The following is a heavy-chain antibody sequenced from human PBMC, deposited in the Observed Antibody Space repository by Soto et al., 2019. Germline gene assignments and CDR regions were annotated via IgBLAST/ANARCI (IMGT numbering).Heavy chain of an antibody. CDR2: ISAYNGNT. Sequence: GASVKVSCKASGYTFTSYGISWVRQAPGQGLEWMGWISAYNGNTNYAQKLQGRVTMTTDTSTSTAYMELRSLRSDDTAVYYCARDWENRGYSGYRFDPWGQRTLVTVSS. CDR1: GYTFTSYG. V-gene: IGHV1-18*01. D-gene: IGHD5-12*01. CDR3: ARDWENRGYSGYRFDP. J-gene: IGHJ5*02.